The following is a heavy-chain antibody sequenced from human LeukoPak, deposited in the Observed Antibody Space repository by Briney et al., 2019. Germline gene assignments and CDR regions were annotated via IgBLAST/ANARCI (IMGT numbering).Heavy chain of an antibody. Sequence: ASVKVSCKASGYTFTSYYMHWVRQAPGQGLEWMGIINPSGGSTSYAQKFQGRVTMTRDMSTSTVYMELSSLRSEDTAVYYCARISSGYYDAFDIWGQGTMVTVSS. CDR3: ARISSGYYDAFDI. CDR2: INPSGGST. J-gene: IGHJ3*02. CDR1: GYTFTSYY. V-gene: IGHV1-46*01. D-gene: IGHD3-22*01.